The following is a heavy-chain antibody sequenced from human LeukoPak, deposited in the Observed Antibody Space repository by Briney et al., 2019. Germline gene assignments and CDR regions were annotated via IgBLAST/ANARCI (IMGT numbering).Heavy chain of an antibody. V-gene: IGHV3-15*01. Sequence: PGGSLRHSCVISGLTFNNVWMSWFRQAPGKGLEWVGRIKSKTDGGTTDYAAPVKGRFTISRDDSKNTLYLQMNSLKTEDTAVYYCTTDLSSNRDYWGQGTLVTVSS. CDR2: IKSKTDGGTT. D-gene: IGHD1-14*01. CDR1: GLTFNNVW. J-gene: IGHJ4*02. CDR3: TTDLSSNRDY.